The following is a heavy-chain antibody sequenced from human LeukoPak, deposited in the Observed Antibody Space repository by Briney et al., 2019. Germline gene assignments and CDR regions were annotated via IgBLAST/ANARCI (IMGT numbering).Heavy chain of an antibody. Sequence: ASVKVSCKASGYTFTGYYMHWVRQAPGQGLEWMGWINPNSGGTNYAQKLPGRVTMTRDTSISTAYMELSRLRSDDTAVYYCARGANLGFRGDGYNFDYWGQGTLVTVSS. CDR1: GYTFTGYY. V-gene: IGHV1-2*02. CDR3: ARGANLGFRGDGYNFDY. J-gene: IGHJ4*02. CDR2: INPNSGGT. D-gene: IGHD5-24*01.